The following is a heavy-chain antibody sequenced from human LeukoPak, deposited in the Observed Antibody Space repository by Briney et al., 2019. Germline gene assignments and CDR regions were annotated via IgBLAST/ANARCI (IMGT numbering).Heavy chain of an antibody. V-gene: IGHV3-30*02. CDR3: AKDRYRYNWNDYDAFDI. CDR1: GFTFSSYG. Sequence: TGGSLGLSCAASGFTFSSYGMHWVRQAPGKGLEGVAFLRYDGSNKYYADAVKGRFTISRDNSKNTLYLQMNSMRAEDTAVYYCAKDRYRYNWNDYDAFDIWGQGTMVTVSS. J-gene: IGHJ3*02. CDR2: LRYDGSNK. D-gene: IGHD1-20*01.